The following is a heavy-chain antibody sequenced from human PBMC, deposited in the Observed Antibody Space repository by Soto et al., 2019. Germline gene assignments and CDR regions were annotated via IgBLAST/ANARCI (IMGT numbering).Heavy chain of an antibody. D-gene: IGHD1-26*01. CDR3: ARHDGTHGGGVGATTYYYYGMDV. J-gene: IGHJ6*02. CDR2: IDPSDSYT. CDR1: GYSFTSYW. V-gene: IGHV5-10-1*01. Sequence: GESLKISCKGSGYSFTSYWISWVRQMPGKGLEWMGRIDPSDSYTNYSPSFQGHVTISADKSISTAYLQWSSLKASDTAMYYCARHDGTHGGGVGATTYYYYGMDVWGQGTTVTVS.